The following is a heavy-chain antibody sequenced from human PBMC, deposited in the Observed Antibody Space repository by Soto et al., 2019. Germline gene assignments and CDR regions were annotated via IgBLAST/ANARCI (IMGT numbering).Heavy chain of an antibody. V-gene: IGHV1-18*01. J-gene: IGHJ4*02. CDR2: ISAYNGNT. CDR3: ASGRNDIDY. Sequence: QVQLVQSGAEVKKPGASVKVSCKASGYTLTGTGISWVRQPLGQGLQRMGWISAYNGNTNNAQKSQGRLTRTTNTRTRTANMKPSSLRSDDTAVYYCASGRNDIDYWGQGTPITVSS. D-gene: IGHD1-1*01. CDR1: GYTLTGTG.